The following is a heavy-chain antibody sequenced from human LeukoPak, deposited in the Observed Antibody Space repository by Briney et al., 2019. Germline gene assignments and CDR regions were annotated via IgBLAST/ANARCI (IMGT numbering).Heavy chain of an antibody. CDR2: IYTSGST. Sequence: SQTLSLTCTVSGGSISSGSYYWSWIRQPAGKGLEWIGRIYTSGSTNYNPSLKSRVTISVDTSKNQFSLKLSSVTAADTAVYYCARTPLAADTSYFDYWGQGTLVTVSS. CDR3: ARTPLAADTSYFDY. V-gene: IGHV4-61*02. D-gene: IGHD6-25*01. CDR1: GGSISSGSYY. J-gene: IGHJ4*02.